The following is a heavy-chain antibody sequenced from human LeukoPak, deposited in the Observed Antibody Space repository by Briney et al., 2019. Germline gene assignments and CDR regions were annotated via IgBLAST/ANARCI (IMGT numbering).Heavy chain of an antibody. J-gene: IGHJ3*02. CDR1: GFTFSSYA. CDR3: ARDVSSRTSHAFDI. CDR2: ISTSGNYI. D-gene: IGHD2-2*01. V-gene: IGHV3-21*01. Sequence: PGGSLRLSCAASGFTFSSYAMSWVRQAPGKGLEWVSYISTSGNYIYYADSVKGRFTISRDNAKNSLYLQMNSLRAEDTAVYYCARDVSSRTSHAFDIWGQGTMVTVSS.